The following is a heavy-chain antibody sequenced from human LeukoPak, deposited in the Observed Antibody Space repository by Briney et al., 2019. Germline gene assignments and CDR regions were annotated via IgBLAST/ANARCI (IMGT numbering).Heavy chain of an antibody. CDR3: ARAAMSSYYYDYMDV. V-gene: IGHV4-4*07. Sequence: SETLPLTCSVSGGSISSYYWNWIRRPAGKGLEWIGRIYSSGSTNYKPSLKSRVTMSVDTSKNQFSLNLSPVTAADTAVYYCARAAMSSYYYDYMDVWGKGTTVTVSS. CDR1: GGSISSYY. CDR2: IYSSGST. J-gene: IGHJ6*03.